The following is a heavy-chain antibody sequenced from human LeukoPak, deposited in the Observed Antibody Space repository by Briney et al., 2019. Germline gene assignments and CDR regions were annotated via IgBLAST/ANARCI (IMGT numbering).Heavy chain of an antibody. Sequence: GGSLRLSCAASGFTLSSYAMSWVRQAPGKGLEWVSTISGNGRSTYYGDSVKGRFTISRDNSKNTLSPQMNSLRAEDTAVYYCAKEYYVLLVYALGGSFDYWGRGTLVTVSS. CDR1: GFTLSSYA. CDR2: ISGNGRST. CDR3: AKEYYVLLVYALGGSFDY. J-gene: IGHJ4*02. D-gene: IGHD2-8*02. V-gene: IGHV3-23*01.